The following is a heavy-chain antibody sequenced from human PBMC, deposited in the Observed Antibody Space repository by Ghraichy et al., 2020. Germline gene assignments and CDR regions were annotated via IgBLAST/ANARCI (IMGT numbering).Heavy chain of an antibody. CDR2: INHSGST. V-gene: IGHV4-34*01. CDR3: AMVLEGRGYYYGMDV. Sequence: SETLSLTCAVYGGSFSGYYWSWIRQPPGKGLEWIGEINHSGSTNYNPSLKSRVTISVDTSKNQFSLKLSSVTAADTAVYYCAMVLEGRGYYYGMDVWGQGTTVTVSS. J-gene: IGHJ6*02. CDR1: GGSFSGYY. D-gene: IGHD3-10*01.